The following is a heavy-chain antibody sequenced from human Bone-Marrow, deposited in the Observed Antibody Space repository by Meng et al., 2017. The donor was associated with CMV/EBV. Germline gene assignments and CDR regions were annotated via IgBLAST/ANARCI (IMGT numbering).Heavy chain of an antibody. V-gene: IGHV3-48*04. Sequence: GESLKISCAASGFTFSSYSMNWVRQAPGKGLEWVSYISSSSSTIYYADSVKGRFTISRDNAKNSLYLQMNSLRAEDTAVYYCAREGSSTGFDYWGQGTLVTVSS. CDR2: ISSSSSTI. D-gene: IGHD1-1*01. CDR1: GFTFSSYS. CDR3: AREGSSTGFDY. J-gene: IGHJ4*02.